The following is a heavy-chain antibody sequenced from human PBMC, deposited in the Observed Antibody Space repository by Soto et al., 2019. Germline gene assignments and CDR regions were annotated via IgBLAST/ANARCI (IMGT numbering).Heavy chain of an antibody. CDR3: ETDRGDYYYGSGSYSGSSRKYNWFDP. CDR1: GYTLTELS. V-gene: IGHV1-24*01. D-gene: IGHD3-10*01. CDR2: FDPEDGET. Sequence: ASVKVSCKVSGYTLTELSMHWVRQAPGKGLEWMGGFDPEDGETIYAQKFQGRVTMTEDTSTDTAYMELSSLRSEDTAVYYCETDRGDYYYGSGSYSGSSRKYNWFDPWARGTLVTVSS. J-gene: IGHJ5*02.